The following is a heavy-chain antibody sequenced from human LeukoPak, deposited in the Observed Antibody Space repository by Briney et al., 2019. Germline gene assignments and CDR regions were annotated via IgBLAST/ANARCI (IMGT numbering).Heavy chain of an antibody. Sequence: PGGSLRLSCAASGFTFSTYSMNWVRQAPGKGLEGVSYIGSTSIYADSVKGRFTISRDNAKNTLYLQMNSLRAEDTAVYYCARDGPPAGAGDFDYWGQGTPVTVSS. CDR2: IGSTSI. CDR3: ARDGPPAGAGDFDY. D-gene: IGHD2-2*01. J-gene: IGHJ4*02. V-gene: IGHV3-48*01. CDR1: GFTFSTYS.